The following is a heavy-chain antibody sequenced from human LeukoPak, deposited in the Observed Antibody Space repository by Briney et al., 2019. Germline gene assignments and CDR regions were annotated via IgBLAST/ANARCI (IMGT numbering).Heavy chain of an antibody. CDR2: ISGGGGST. Sequence: GGSLRLSCTASGFSFSTYAMNWVRQAPGKGLEWVSTISGGGGSTFYADSVKGRFTISRDNSKNTLYLQMNSLRAKDTAVYYCAAPYSPGPSEGFDIWGQGTMTVSS. CDR1: GFSFSTYA. J-gene: IGHJ3*02. D-gene: IGHD1-26*01. V-gene: IGHV3-23*01. CDR3: AAPYSPGPSEGFDI.